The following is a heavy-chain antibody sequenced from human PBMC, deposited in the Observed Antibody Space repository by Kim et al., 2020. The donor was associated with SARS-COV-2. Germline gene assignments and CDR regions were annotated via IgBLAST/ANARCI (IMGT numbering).Heavy chain of an antibody. J-gene: IGHJ3*01. CDR3: ARMEVSGWFNFDV. CDR1: GSSIGIGYY. CDR2: ISHTGNT. Sequence: SETLSLTCTVSGSSIGIGYYWAWIRQPPGRELEWIGSISHTGNTYSNPSLQSRISISVDTSKRQFSLNVTSVTAADTAVYSCARMEVSGWFNFDVWGQGTMVTVAS. D-gene: IGHD6-13*01. V-gene: IGHV4-38-2*02.